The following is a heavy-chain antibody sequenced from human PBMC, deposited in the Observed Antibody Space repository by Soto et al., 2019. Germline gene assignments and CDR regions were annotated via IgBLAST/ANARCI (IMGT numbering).Heavy chain of an antibody. CDR3: AGGPAAPFDY. CDR1: GFTFSSYA. CDR2: ISSNGGST. D-gene: IGHD2-2*01. Sequence: GGSLRLSCSASGFTFSSYAMHWVRQAPGKGLEYVSAISSNGGSTYYADSVKGRFTISRDNSKNTLYLQMNSLRAEDTAVYYCAGGPAAPFDYWGQGTLVTVSS. J-gene: IGHJ4*02. V-gene: IGHV3-64*04.